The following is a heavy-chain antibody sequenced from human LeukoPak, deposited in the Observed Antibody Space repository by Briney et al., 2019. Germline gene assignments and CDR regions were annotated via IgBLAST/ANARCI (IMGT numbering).Heavy chain of an antibody. D-gene: IGHD3-22*01. CDR1: GGSVSSGSYY. CDR2: IYYSGST. CDR3: ARYGKGMSSGYYSLFDY. V-gene: IGHV4-61*01. J-gene: IGHJ4*02. Sequence: PSETLSLTCSVSGGSVSSGSYYWRWIRQPPGTGLEWIGYIYYSGSTNYNPSLKSRVTISVDTSKNQFSLNLSSVTAADTAVYYCARYGKGMSSGYYSLFDYWGQGTLVTVSS.